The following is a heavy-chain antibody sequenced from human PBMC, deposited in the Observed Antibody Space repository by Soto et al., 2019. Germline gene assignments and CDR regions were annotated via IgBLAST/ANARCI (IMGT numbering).Heavy chain of an antibody. J-gene: IGHJ5*02. CDR1: GFTFSSYG. Sequence: QVQLVESGGGVVQPGRSLRLSCAASGFTFSSYGMHWVRQAPGKGLEWVAVISYDGSNKYYADSVKGRFTISRDNSKNMLYLQMNSLRAEDTAVYYCAKGASGSYLYDWFDPWGQGTLVTVSS. CDR3: AKGASGSYLYDWFDP. D-gene: IGHD3-10*01. V-gene: IGHV3-30*18. CDR2: ISYDGSNK.